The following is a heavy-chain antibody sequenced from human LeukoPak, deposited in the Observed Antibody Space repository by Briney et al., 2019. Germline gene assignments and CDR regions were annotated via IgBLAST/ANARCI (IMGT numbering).Heavy chain of an antibody. J-gene: IGHJ4*02. CDR2: IYHSGST. CDR1: GGSISSSNW. Sequence: SETLSPTCAVSGGSISSSNWWSWVRQPPGKGLEWIGEIYHSGSTNYNPSLKSRVTISVDKSKNQFSLKLSSVTAADTAVYYCARVGDRDRIAAAGQKYYFDYWGQGTLVTVSS. CDR3: ARVGDRDRIAAAGQKYYFDY. V-gene: IGHV4-4*02. D-gene: IGHD6-13*01.